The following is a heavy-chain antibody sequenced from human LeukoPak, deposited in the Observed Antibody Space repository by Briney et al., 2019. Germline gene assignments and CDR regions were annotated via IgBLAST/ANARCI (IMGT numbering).Heavy chain of an antibody. D-gene: IGHD6-6*01. CDR2: ISYDGSNK. J-gene: IGHJ5*02. Sequence: GGSLRLSCAASGFTFSSYAMHWVRQAPGKGLEWVAVISYDGSNKYYADSVKGRFTISRDNAKTSLYLQMNSLRAEDTAIYYCARDAINAARGWFDPWGQGTLVAVSS. V-gene: IGHV3-30-3*01. CDR1: GFTFSSYA. CDR3: ARDAINAARGWFDP.